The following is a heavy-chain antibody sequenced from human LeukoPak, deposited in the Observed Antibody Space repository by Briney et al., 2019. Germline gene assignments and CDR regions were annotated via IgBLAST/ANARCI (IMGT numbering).Heavy chain of an antibody. V-gene: IGHV6-1*01. CDR3: AKDKRGGPYCSSTSCYKHYFDY. D-gene: IGHD2-2*02. Sequence: SQTLSLTCAISGDSVSGNSVAWNWIRQSPSRGLEWLGRTYYRSKWYNDYAVTVKGRITINPDTSKNQFSLQLNSVTPEDTAVYYCAKDKRGGPYCSSTSCYKHYFDYWGQGTLVTVSS. J-gene: IGHJ4*02. CDR2: TYYRSKWYN. CDR1: GDSVSGNSVA.